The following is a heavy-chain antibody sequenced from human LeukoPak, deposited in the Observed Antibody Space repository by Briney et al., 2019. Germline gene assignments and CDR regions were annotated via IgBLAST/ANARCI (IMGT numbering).Heavy chain of an antibody. J-gene: IGHJ4*02. V-gene: IGHV3-33*06. CDR1: GFNFSSYV. D-gene: IGHD2-21*02. CDR2: IWYDGSNK. CDR3: AKESGDGLYYFDY. Sequence: GGSLRLSCAASGFNFSSYVMHWVRQAPGKGLEWVAIIWYDGSNKYYADSVKGRFTISRDNSKNTLYLQMNSLRAEDTAVYYCAKESGDGLYYFDYWGQGTLVTVSS.